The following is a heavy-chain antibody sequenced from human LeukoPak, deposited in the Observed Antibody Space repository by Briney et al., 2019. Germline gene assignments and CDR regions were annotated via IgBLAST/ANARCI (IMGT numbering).Heavy chain of an antibody. CDR2: INWNGGST. CDR1: GFTFDAYS. Sequence: GGSLRLSCAASGFTFDAYSTSWVRHAPRKGMGWVSGINWNGGSTGYAGSVKGRFTISREHAKNSLYLQMNSLRGEYSAWYHCARVWYNWNLYYFHYWRRETLVTVSS. V-gene: IGHV3-20*01. J-gene: IGHJ4*02. D-gene: IGHD1-20*01. CDR3: ARVWYNWNLYYFHY.